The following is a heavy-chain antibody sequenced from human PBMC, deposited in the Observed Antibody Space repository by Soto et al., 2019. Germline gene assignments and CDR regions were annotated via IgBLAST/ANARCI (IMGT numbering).Heavy chain of an antibody. CDR2: IKKKTDGGTT. J-gene: IGHJ4*02. Sequence: EVQLVESGGGLVKPGGSLRLSCAASGFTFSDAWMSWVRQAPGKGLEWVGLIKKKTDGGTTDDAAPVKGRFTISRDDLKNTLYLQIVSLKTEDTAVYYCRTQWLDWGQGTLVTVSS. D-gene: IGHD6-19*01. CDR1: GFTFSDAW. V-gene: IGHV3-15*01. CDR3: RTQWLD.